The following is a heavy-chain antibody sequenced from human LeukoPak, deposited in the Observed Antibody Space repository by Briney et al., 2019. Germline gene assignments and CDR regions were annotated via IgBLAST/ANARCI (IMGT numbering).Heavy chain of an antibody. J-gene: IGHJ4*02. CDR1: GFTFSSYA. CDR3: AKTGLLAYYYDSSGYSDY. Sequence: GGSRRLSWAASGFTFSSYAMSWVRQAPGKGREWVSAISGSGGSTYYADSVKGRFTISRDNSKNTLYLQMNSLRAEDTAVYYCAKTGLLAYYYDSSGYSDYWGQGTLVTVSS. V-gene: IGHV3-23*01. CDR2: ISGSGGST. D-gene: IGHD3-22*01.